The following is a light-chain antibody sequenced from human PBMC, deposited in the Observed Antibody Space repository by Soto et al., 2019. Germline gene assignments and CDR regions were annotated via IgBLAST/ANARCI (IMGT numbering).Light chain of an antibody. CDR1: QSVSSNY. Sequence: EIVLTQSPGTLSFSPGERATLSCRASQSVSSNYLAWYQQKLGQAPRLLIYDASRRATGIPDRFSGSGSGTDFTLTIRRLEPEDFAVYYCQQYGSSPRTFGGGTKVDIK. J-gene: IGKJ4*01. CDR2: DAS. V-gene: IGKV3-20*01. CDR3: QQYGSSPRT.